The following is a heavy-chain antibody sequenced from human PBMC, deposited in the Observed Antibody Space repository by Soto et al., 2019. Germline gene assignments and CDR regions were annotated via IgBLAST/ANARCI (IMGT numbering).Heavy chain of an antibody. CDR3: ARAPVPAASFDP. CDR1: GGPISNYY. Sequence: PSETLSLTCTVSGGPISNYYWSWIRQPPGKGLEWIGYVYSSGSTIYNPSLRGRVTISIDTSKNQFSLKLTSVTAADTAVYYCARAPVPAASFDPWGQGSLVTVSS. D-gene: IGHD2-2*01. CDR2: VYSSGST. V-gene: IGHV4-59*01. J-gene: IGHJ5*02.